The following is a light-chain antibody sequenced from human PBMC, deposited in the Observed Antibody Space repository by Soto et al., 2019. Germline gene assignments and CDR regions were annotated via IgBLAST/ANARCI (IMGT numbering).Light chain of an antibody. Sequence: DIQLTQSRSSLSASVGDRVTISCRASQSVSSYLNWYQQKPGKGPKLLIYGVSSLQTGVPSRFSGSGSGTDFTLTISSLQPEDFATYFCQQSYTTPYTFGQGTKLEIK. CDR3: QQSYTTPYT. CDR2: GVS. CDR1: QSVSSY. V-gene: IGKV1-39*01. J-gene: IGKJ2*01.